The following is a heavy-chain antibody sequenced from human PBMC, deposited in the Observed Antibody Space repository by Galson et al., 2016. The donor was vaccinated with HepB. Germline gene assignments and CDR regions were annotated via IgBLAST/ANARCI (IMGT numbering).Heavy chain of an antibody. CDR2: MNPNSGNA. Sequence: SVKVSCKASGYAFSNFDINWVRQATGQGLEWMGWMNPNSGNAGFAQKFQGRVVLTRNTPITTAYMELSSLKPEDTGVYYCARGVQQGDWGQGTLVTVSP. CDR1: GYAFSNFD. CDR3: ARGVQQGD. J-gene: IGHJ4*02. V-gene: IGHV1-8*01. D-gene: IGHD3-16*01.